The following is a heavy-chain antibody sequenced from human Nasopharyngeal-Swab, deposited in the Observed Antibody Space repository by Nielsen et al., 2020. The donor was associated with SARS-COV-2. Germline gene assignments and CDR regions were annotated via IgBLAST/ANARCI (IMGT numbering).Heavy chain of an antibody. J-gene: IGHJ5*02. Sequence: GESLKISCAASGFSFSNYWMSWVRQTPGEGLEWVASVKQDGSEKHYVDSVKGRFTISRDNANNSLYLQMDGLRAEDTGVYYCPRGRDMIASRPFWFDPWGQGTLVTVSS. CDR1: GFSFSNYW. V-gene: IGHV3-7*01. CDR2: VKQDGSEK. CDR3: PRGRDMIASRPFWFDP. D-gene: IGHD6-6*01.